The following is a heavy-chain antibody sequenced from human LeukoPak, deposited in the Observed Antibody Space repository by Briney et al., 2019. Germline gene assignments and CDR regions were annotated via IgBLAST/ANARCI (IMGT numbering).Heavy chain of an antibody. J-gene: IGHJ5*02. D-gene: IGHD2-2*01. CDR3: ARRGYCSSTSCMKFDP. V-gene: IGHV4-30-4*01. CDR1: GGSISSGGYY. CDR2: IYYSGST. Sequence: SETLSLTCTVSGGSISSGGYYWSWIRQPPGKGLEWIGYIYYSGSTYYNPSLKSRVTISVDTSKNQFSLKLSSVTAADTAVYYCARRGYCSSTSCMKFDPRGQGTLVTVSS.